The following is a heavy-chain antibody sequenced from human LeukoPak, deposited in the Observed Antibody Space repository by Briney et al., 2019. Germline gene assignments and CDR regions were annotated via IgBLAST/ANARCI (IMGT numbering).Heavy chain of an antibody. CDR1: GYTFTGYY. CDR2: INPNSGGT. V-gene: IGHV1-2*02. CDR3: ARVFSDADWFDP. Sequence: GASVKVSCKASGYTFTGYYMHWVRQAPGQGLEWMGWINPNSGGTNYAQKLQGRVTMTTDTSTSTAYMELRSLRSDDTAVYYCARVFSDADWFDPWGQGTLVTVSS. D-gene: IGHD2-21*01. J-gene: IGHJ5*02.